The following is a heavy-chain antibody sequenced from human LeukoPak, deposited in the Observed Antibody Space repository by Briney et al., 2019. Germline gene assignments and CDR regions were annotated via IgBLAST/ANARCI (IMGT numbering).Heavy chain of an antibody. CDR1: GGTFSSYT. CDR2: IIPIFGTA. J-gene: IGHJ5*02. CDR3: ARDGKQWLENWFDP. D-gene: IGHD6-19*01. Sequence: ASVKVSCKASGGTFSSYTISWVRQAPGQGLEWMGGIIPIFGTANYAQKFQGRVTITADESTSTAYMELSSLRSEDTAVYYCARDGKQWLENWFDPWGQGTLVTVSS. V-gene: IGHV1-69*13.